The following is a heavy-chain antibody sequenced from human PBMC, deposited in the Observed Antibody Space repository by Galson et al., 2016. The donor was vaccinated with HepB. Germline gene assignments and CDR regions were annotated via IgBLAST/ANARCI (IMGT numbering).Heavy chain of an antibody. CDR2: IDWDAEK. CDR3: ARMARLSQGLGV. J-gene: IGHJ6*02. CDR1: GFSLWTDEVR. V-gene: IGHV2-70*04. Sequence: PALVKPTQTLTLTCTVSGFSLWTDEVRSLWIRQTAGKGLEWLARIDWDAEKFYRTPLKTRLTISKGRSDNQVVLTMTNVGPADTGTYFCARMARLSQGLGVWGQGTTVTVSS. D-gene: IGHD2-8*01.